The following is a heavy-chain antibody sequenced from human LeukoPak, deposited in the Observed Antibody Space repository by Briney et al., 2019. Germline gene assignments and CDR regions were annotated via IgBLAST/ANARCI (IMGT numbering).Heavy chain of an antibody. CDR3: ARPRCSSTSCYGRYFDY. D-gene: IGHD2-2*01. CDR2: IYPGDSDT. J-gene: IGHJ4*02. CDR1: GYSFISYW. V-gene: IGHV5-51*01. Sequence: GESLKISCKGSGYSFISYWIGWVRQMPGKGLEWMGIIYPGDSDTRYSPSFQGQVTISADKSISTAYLQWSSLKASDTAMYYCARPRCSSTSCYGRYFDYWGQGTLVTVSS.